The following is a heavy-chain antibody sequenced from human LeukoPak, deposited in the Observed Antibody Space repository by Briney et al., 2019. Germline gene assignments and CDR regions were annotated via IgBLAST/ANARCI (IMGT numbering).Heavy chain of an antibody. Sequence: GGSLRLSCAASGFTSSSYEMNWVRQAPGKGLEWVSYISSSGSTIYYADSVKGRFTISRDNAKNSLYLQMNSLRAEDTAVYYCARLSGYDYAYFDYWGQGTLVTVSS. D-gene: IGHD5-12*01. J-gene: IGHJ4*02. CDR3: ARLSGYDYAYFDY. V-gene: IGHV3-48*03. CDR2: ISSSGSTI. CDR1: GFTSSSYE.